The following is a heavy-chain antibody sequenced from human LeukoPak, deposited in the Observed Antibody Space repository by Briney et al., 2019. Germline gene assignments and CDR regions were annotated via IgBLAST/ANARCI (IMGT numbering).Heavy chain of an antibody. CDR3: ARDGVLMNRKFYFDS. CDR2: ISSSGSTI. CDR1: GFTFSDYY. V-gene: IGHV3-11*01. J-gene: IGHJ4*02. D-gene: IGHD3-10*01. Sequence: GGSLRLSCAASGFTFSDYYMSWIRQAPGKGLEWVSYISSSGSTIYYADSVKGRFTISRDNAKNSLYLQMNSLRAEDTAVYFCARDGVLMNRKFYFDSWGQGTLVTVFS.